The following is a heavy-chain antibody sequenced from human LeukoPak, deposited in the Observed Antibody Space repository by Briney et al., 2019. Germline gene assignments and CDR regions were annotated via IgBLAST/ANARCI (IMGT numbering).Heavy chain of an antibody. Sequence: KTSETLSLTCTVSGGSISSGGYYWSWIRQHPGKGLEWIGYIYYSGSTYYNPSLKSRVTISVDTSKNQFSLKLSSVTAADTAVYYCARKRKIANAFDIWGQGTMVTVSS. V-gene: IGHV4-31*03. D-gene: IGHD6-13*01. CDR1: GGSISSGGYY. CDR3: ARKRKIANAFDI. J-gene: IGHJ3*02. CDR2: IYYSGST.